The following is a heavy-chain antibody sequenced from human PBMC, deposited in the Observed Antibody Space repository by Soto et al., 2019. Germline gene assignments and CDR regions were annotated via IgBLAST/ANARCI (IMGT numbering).Heavy chain of an antibody. CDR2: IYPGDSDT. CDR3: ARHGAVDTAMVTRYYYYGMDV. J-gene: IGHJ6*02. CDR1: GYSFTSYW. Sequence: GESLKISCKGSGYSFTSYWIGWVRQMPGKGLEWMGIIYPGDSDTRYSPSFQGQVTISADKSISTAYLQWSSLKASDTAMYYCARHGAVDTAMVTRYYYYGMDVWGQGTTVTVSS. D-gene: IGHD5-18*01. V-gene: IGHV5-51*01.